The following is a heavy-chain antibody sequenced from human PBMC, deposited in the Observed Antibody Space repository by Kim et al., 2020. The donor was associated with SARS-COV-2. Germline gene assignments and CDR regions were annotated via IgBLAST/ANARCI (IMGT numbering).Heavy chain of an antibody. CDR3: ARAHSPSRIAVAGTGDNWFDP. J-gene: IGHJ5*02. CDR2: INTNTGNP. Sequence: ASVKVSCKASGYTFTSYAMNWVRQAPGQGLEWMGWINTNTGNPTYAQGFTGRFVLSLDTSVSTAYLQISSLKAEDTAVYYCARAHSPSRIAVAGTGDNWFDPWGQGTLVTVSS. V-gene: IGHV7-4-1*02. D-gene: IGHD6-19*01. CDR1: GYTFTSYA.